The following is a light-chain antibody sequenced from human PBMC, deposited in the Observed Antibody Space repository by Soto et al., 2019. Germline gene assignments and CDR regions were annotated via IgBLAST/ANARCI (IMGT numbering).Light chain of an antibody. CDR2: AAS. V-gene: IGKV1-9*01. Sequence: QFPQPPSALSASLGHSVPITCRASLGISRCLAWYQQKPGKAPKLLIYAASILQSGVPSRFSGSGSGTDFTLIISSLQPEDFATYYGQQLNSYPFTFGPGTKVD. CDR3: QQLNSYPFT. CDR1: LGISRC. J-gene: IGKJ3*01.